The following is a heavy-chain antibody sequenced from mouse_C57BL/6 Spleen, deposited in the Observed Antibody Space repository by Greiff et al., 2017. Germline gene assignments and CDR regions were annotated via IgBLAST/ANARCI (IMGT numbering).Heavy chain of an antibody. V-gene: IGHV1-61*01. D-gene: IGHD2-4*01. CDR1: GYTFTSYW. J-gene: IGHJ3*01. CDR2: IYPSDSET. Sequence: QVQLQQSGAELVRPGSSVKLSCKASGYTFTSYWMDWVKQRPGQGLEWIGNIYPSDSETHYNQKFKDKATLTVDKSSSTAYMQLSSLTSEDSAVYYCARRRDDYDGAWFAYWGQGTLVTVSA. CDR3: ARRRDDYDGAWFAY.